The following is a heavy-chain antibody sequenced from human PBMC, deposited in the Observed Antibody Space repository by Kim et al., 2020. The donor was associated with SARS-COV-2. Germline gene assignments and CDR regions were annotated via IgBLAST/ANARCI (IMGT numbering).Heavy chain of an antibody. V-gene: IGHV5-51*01. CDR1: GYTFTNYW. Sequence: GESLKISCKGSGYTFTNYWIGWVRQMPGKGLEWMGIIYPGDSATTYSPSFQGQVTISADNSISTAYLQWSRLKASDTAIYYCARLEWELLYFDYWGQGSLVTVSS. D-gene: IGHD1-26*01. J-gene: IGHJ4*02. CDR3: ARLEWELLYFDY. CDR2: IYPGDSAT.